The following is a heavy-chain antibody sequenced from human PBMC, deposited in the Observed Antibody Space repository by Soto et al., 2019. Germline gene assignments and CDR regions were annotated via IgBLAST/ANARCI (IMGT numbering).Heavy chain of an antibody. D-gene: IGHD3-10*01. CDR1: GFTFTSYE. Sequence: GGSLRLSCAASGFTFTSYEMNWVRQAPGKGLEWVSYISSSGSTIYYADSVKGRFTISRDNAKNSLYLQMNSLRAEDTAVYYCARHGLLWFGELSPVDYWGQGTLVTVSS. J-gene: IGHJ4*02. V-gene: IGHV3-48*03. CDR2: ISSSGSTI. CDR3: ARHGLLWFGELSPVDY.